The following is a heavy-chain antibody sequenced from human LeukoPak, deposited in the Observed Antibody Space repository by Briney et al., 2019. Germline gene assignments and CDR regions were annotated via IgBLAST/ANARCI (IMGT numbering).Heavy chain of an antibody. V-gene: IGHV3-7*01. CDR2: IKQDGSEK. Sequence: GGPLRLSCAASGFIFSSYWMSWVRQAPGKGLEWVANIKQDGSEKYYVDSVKGRFTISRDNAKNSLYLQMNSLRAEDTAVYYCVRGSRWYAIGYWGQGTLVTVSS. J-gene: IGHJ4*02. CDR1: GFIFSSYW. D-gene: IGHD6-19*01. CDR3: VRGSRWYAIGY.